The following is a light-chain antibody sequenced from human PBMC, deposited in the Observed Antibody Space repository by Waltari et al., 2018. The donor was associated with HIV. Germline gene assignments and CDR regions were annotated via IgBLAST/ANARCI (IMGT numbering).Light chain of an antibody. Sequence: QSVLTQPPSASGTPGQRVTISCSGSNSNIGGNTVNWYQQFLRTAPKPVIYSNNQRTAGGPGRIAGSKSGTSASLAISGLQSEDEADYYCAAWDDSLNAVLFGGGTRLTVL. CDR2: SNN. V-gene: IGLV1-44*01. CDR3: AAWDDSLNAVL. CDR1: NSNIGGNT. J-gene: IGLJ2*01.